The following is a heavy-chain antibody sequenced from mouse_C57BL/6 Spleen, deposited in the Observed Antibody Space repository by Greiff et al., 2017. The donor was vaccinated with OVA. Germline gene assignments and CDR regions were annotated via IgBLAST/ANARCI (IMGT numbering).Heavy chain of an antibody. V-gene: IGHV1-76*01. J-gene: IGHJ3*01. D-gene: IGHD3-2*02. Sequence: QVQLQQSGAELVRPGASVKLSCKASGYTFTDYYINWVKQRPGQGLEWIARIYPGSGNTYYNEKFKGKATLTAEKSSSTAYMQLSSLTSEDSAVYFCAREGQLRDSFAYWGQGTLVTVSA. CDR1: GYTFTDYY. CDR2: IYPGSGNT. CDR3: AREGQLRDSFAY.